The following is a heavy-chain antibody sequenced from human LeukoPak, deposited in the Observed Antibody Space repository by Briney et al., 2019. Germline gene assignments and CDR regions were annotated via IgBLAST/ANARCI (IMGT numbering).Heavy chain of an antibody. CDR2: IIPIFGTA. CDR1: GGTFSSYA. CDR3: ARRGAYYYGSGSPGAFDI. Sequence: SVKVSCKASGGTFSSYAISWVRQAPGQGLEWMGGIIPIFGTANYAQKFQGRVTIAADESTSTAYMELSSLRSEDTAVYYCARRGAYYYGSGSPGAFDIWGQGTMVTVSS. J-gene: IGHJ3*02. V-gene: IGHV1-69*13. D-gene: IGHD3-10*01.